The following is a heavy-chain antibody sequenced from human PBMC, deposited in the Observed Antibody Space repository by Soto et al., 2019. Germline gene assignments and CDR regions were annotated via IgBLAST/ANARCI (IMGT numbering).Heavy chain of an antibody. CDR3: PRDIAVAANWFDP. D-gene: IGHD6-19*01. CDR1: GFTFSSYW. Sequence: EVQLVESGGGLVQPGGSLRLSCAASGFTFSSYWMSWVRQAPGKGLEWVANIKQDGSEKYYVASVKGRFTISRNNAQNSLYLQMSSLRAVYTAVYYCPRDIAVAANWFDPCCQGTLVTVFS. CDR2: IKQDGSEK. J-gene: IGHJ5*02. V-gene: IGHV3-7*01.